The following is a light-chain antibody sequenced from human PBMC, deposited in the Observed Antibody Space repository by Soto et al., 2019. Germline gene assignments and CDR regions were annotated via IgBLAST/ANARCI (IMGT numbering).Light chain of an antibody. CDR2: GAS. CDR3: QQYNNWPPFT. Sequence: EIVMTQSPATLSVSPGDRATLSCRVSQSVSRNLAWYQQKPGQAPRLLIYGASTRATGIPARFSGSGSGTEFTLTISSLQSEDFAVYFCQQYNNWPPFTFGQGTKLEIK. J-gene: IGKJ2*01. V-gene: IGKV3-15*01. CDR1: QSVSRN.